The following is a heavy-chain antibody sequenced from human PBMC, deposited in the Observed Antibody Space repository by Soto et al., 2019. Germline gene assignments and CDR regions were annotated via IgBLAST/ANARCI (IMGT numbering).Heavy chain of an antibody. V-gene: IGHV3-23*01. J-gene: IGHJ5*02. CDR1: GFTFSSYA. Sequence: PGGSLRLSCAASGFTFSSYAMSWVRQAPGKGLEWVSAISGSGGSTYYADSVKGRFTISRDNSKNTLYLQMNGLRAEDTAVYYCAKGTITIFGVVPNWFDPWGQGTLVTVSS. CDR3: AKGTITIFGVVPNWFDP. D-gene: IGHD3-3*01. CDR2: ISGSGGST.